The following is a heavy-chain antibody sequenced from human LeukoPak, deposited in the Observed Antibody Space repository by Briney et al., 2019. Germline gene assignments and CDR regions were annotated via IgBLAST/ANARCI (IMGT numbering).Heavy chain of an antibody. Sequence: PGGPLRLSCAASRFTFTSYSMNWVRQAPGKGLEWVSYISSSGSTIYYADSVKGRFTISRDNAKNSLYLQMNSLRAEDTAVYYCASGAATPLPWGQGTLVTVSS. CDR3: ASGAATPLP. D-gene: IGHD2-15*01. J-gene: IGHJ5*02. CDR1: RFTFTSYS. V-gene: IGHV3-48*04. CDR2: ISSSGSTI.